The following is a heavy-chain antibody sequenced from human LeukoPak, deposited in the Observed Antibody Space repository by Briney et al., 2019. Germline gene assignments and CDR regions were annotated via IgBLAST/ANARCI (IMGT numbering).Heavy chain of an antibody. CDR3: AGYRSGWYSLFY. CDR1: GFTFSSYE. Sequence: GGSLRLSCAASGFTFSSYEMNWVRQAPGKGLEWLSFIRSSATTTYYADSVKGRFAISRDNAKNSLHLQMNSLRADDTAVYYCAGYRSGWYSLFYWGQGTLVSVSS. V-gene: IGHV3-48*03. J-gene: IGHJ4*02. D-gene: IGHD6-19*01. CDR2: IRSSATTT.